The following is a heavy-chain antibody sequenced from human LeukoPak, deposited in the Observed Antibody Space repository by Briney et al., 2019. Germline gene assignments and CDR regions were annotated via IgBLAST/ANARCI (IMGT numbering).Heavy chain of an antibody. D-gene: IGHD6-19*01. J-gene: IGHJ4*02. V-gene: IGHV3-21*01. CDR3: VLRGAVAAADF. Sequence: PGGSLRLSCAASGFTFSSYSMNWVRQAPGKGLEWVSSISSSGSPIYYADSVKGRFTISRDNAKNSLYLQMNSLRAEDTAIYYCVLRGAVAAADFWGQGTLVTVSS. CDR2: ISSSGSPI. CDR1: GFTFSSYS.